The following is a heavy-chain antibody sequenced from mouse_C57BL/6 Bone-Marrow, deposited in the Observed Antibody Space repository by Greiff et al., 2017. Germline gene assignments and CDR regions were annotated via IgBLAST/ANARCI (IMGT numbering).Heavy chain of an antibody. V-gene: IGHV1-64*01. CDR1: GYTFTSSW. CDR3: ALIYYDYDGPFAY. D-gene: IGHD2-4*01. CDR2: IHPNSGST. J-gene: IGHJ3*01. Sequence: VQLQQPGAELVKPGASVKLSCKASGYTFTSSWMHWVKQRPGQGLEWIGMIHPNSGSTNYNEKFKSKATLTVDKSSSTAYMQRSSLTSEDSAVYYCALIYYDYDGPFAYWGQGTLVTVSA.